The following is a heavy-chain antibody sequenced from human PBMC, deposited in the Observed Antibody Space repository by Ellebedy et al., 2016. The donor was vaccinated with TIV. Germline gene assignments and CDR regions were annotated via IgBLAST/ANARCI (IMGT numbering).Heavy chain of an antibody. D-gene: IGHD2-8*02. CDR3: ARGDTPTGYYGLDV. J-gene: IGHJ6*02. CDR1: GFTFSSYS. Sequence: GGSLRLXXTTSGFTFSSYSMYWVRQAPGMGLEFVSAFSGAGPNTYYARSVQGRFTISRDNSKNTLYLQMDSLRDEDMAVYYCARGDTPTGYYGLDVWGQGTTVTVSS. CDR2: FSGAGPNT. V-gene: IGHV3-64*01.